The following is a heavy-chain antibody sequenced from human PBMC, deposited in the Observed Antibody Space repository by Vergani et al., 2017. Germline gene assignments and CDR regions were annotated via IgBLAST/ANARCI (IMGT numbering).Heavy chain of an antibody. Sequence: QVQLVQSGAEVKKPGASVKVSCKASGYTFTSYGISWVRPAPGQGLEWMGWISAYNGNTNYAQKLQGRVTMTTDTSTSTAYMELRSLRSDDTAVYYCALYSSASKSLCYFDYWGQGTLVTVSS. CDR3: ALYSSASKSLCYFDY. J-gene: IGHJ4*02. V-gene: IGHV1-18*04. CDR2: ISAYNGNT. CDR1: GYTFTSYG. D-gene: IGHD6-6*01.